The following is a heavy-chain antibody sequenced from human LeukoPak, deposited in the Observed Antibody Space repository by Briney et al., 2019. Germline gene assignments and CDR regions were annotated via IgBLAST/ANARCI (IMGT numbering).Heavy chain of an antibody. V-gene: IGHV3-15*01. CDR3: ATRRSRGGYFDY. Sequence: GGSLRLSCAASGFTFSNAWMSWVRQAPGKGLEWVGRIKSKTDGGTTDYAAPVKGRFTISRDDSKNTLYLQMNSLKTEDTAVYYCATRRSRGGYFDYWGQGTLVTVSS. CDR1: GFTFSNAW. D-gene: IGHD3-10*01. CDR2: IKSKTDGGTT. J-gene: IGHJ4*02.